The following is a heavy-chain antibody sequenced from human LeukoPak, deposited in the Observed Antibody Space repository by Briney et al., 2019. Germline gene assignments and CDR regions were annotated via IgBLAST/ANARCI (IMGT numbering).Heavy chain of an antibody. V-gene: IGHV3-7*01. CDR3: ARGKAYYDILTGYRRGLNWFDP. CDR2: INQDGSEK. D-gene: IGHD3-9*01. J-gene: IGHJ5*02. Sequence: GGSLRLSCAASGFTFTTNWMTWVRQAPGKGLEWVATINQDGSEKYYVDSVKGRFTISRDNAKNSLFLQMNSLRAEDTAVYYCARGKAYYDILTGYRRGLNWFDPWGQGTLVTVSS. CDR1: GFTFTTNW.